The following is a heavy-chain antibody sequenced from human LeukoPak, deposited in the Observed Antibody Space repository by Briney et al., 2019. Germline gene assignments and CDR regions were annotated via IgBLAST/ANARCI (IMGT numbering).Heavy chain of an antibody. J-gene: IGHJ5*02. CDR3: ARDGAADYYGYNWFDP. V-gene: IGHV3-11*04. Sequence: GGSLRLSCAASGFTFSDYYMSWIRQAPGKGLEWISYISSSGSIIYYAESVKGRFTISRDNAKNSLYLQMNSLRAEDTAVYYCARDGAADYYGYNWFDPWGQGTLVTVSS. D-gene: IGHD3-10*01. CDR2: ISSSGSII. CDR1: GFTFSDYY.